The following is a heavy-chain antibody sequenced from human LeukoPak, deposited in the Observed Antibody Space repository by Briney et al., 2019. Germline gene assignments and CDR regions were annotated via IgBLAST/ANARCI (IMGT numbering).Heavy chain of an antibody. CDR1: GFTFSSCS. CDR2: ISSSSSYI. J-gene: IGHJ5*02. D-gene: IGHD4-17*01. CDR3: ASGSNGDYDH. V-gene: IGHV3-21*01. Sequence: PGGSLRLSCAASGFTFSSCSMNWVRQAPGKGLEWVSSISSSSSYIYYADSVKGRFTISRDNAKNSLYLKMNSQRAEDTAVYYCASGSNGDYDHWGQGTLVTVSS.